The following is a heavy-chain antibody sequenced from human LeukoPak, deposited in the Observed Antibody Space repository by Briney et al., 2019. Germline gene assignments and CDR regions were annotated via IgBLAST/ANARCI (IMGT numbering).Heavy chain of an antibody. J-gene: IGHJ3*02. CDR1: GYTFTSYD. Sequence: ASVKVSCKASGYTFTSYDINWVRQATGQGLEWMGWMNPNSGNTGYAQRFQGRVTMTRDTSTSTVYTELSSLRSEDTAVYYCAREGRLDCSSTSCYLDAFDIWGQGTMVTVSS. D-gene: IGHD2-2*01. V-gene: IGHV1-8*01. CDR2: MNPNSGNT. CDR3: AREGRLDCSSTSCYLDAFDI.